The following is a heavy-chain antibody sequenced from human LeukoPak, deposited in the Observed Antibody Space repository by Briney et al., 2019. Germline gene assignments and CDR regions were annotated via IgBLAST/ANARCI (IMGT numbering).Heavy chain of an antibody. V-gene: IGHV3-23*01. CDR2: ISGSGGGT. CDR1: GVTFSSYV. Sequence: GGSLRLSCEASGVTFSSYVMSWVRQAPGKGPEWVSGISGSGGGTYYADFVKGRFAISRDNSKNSLYLQMNSLRAEDTAVYYCTRDPNALDFWGQGTLVTVSS. J-gene: IGHJ4*02. CDR3: TRDPNALDF.